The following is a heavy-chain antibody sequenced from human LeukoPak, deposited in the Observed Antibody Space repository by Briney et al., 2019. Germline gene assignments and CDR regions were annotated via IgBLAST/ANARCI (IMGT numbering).Heavy chain of an antibody. V-gene: IGHV4-59*01. Sequence: PSETLSLTCSVSGSSISTYYWSWIRQPPGRGLEWIGYIYYSGSTYYNPSLKSRVTISIDTSKNQFSLKLNSVTAADTAVYYCARVQVVVVAGDAFDIWGQGAMVTVSS. CDR1: GSSISTYY. CDR2: IYYSGST. CDR3: ARVQVVVVAGDAFDI. D-gene: IGHD2-15*01. J-gene: IGHJ3*02.